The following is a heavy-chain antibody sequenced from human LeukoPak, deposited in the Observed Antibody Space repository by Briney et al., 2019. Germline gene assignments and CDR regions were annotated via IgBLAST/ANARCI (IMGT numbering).Heavy chain of an antibody. J-gene: IGHJ4*02. Sequence: AGGSLRLSCAASGFIFSSRWMSWVRQAPGKGLDWVASINQGGNDKRHADSVKGRFTISRDNAKNSLSLQLNSPTAEDTAMYYCATLKDAVTTFDNWGQGTLVTVSS. CDR3: ATLKDAVTTFDN. CDR2: INQGGNDK. D-gene: IGHD4-17*01. CDR1: GFIFSSRW. V-gene: IGHV3-7*01.